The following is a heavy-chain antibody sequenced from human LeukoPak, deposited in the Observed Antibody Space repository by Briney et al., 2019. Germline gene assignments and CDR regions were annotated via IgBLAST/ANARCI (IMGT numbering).Heavy chain of an antibody. Sequence: GGSLRLSCAASGFTFSSYRMIWLPQAPGKGLEGFSSISSSSSYIYYADSVKGRFTISRDNAKYSLYLQMNSLRSEDTAVYYCARDGDGMDVWGQGTTVTVSS. CDR2: ISSSSSYI. CDR1: GFTFSSYR. J-gene: IGHJ6*02. CDR3: ARDGDGMDV. V-gene: IGHV3-21*01. D-gene: IGHD3-16*01.